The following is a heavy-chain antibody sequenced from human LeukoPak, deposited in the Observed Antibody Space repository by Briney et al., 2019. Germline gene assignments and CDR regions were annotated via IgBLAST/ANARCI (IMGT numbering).Heavy chain of an antibody. J-gene: IGHJ3*01. CDR1: GFSLSRYW. Sequence: PGGSLRLSCAASGFSLSRYWMHWVRQVPGEGLVWVSHINSDEATTTYADSVKGRFTISTDKAKNTLYLQMNSLKAEDTAVYYCARDFIVGVSTLGFDLWGQGAMVTVSS. CDR2: INSDEATT. CDR3: ARDFIVGVSTLGFDL. D-gene: IGHD1-26*01. V-gene: IGHV3-74*01.